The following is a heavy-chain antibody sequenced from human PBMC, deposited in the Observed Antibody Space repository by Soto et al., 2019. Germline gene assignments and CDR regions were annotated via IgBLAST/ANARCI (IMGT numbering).Heavy chain of an antibody. CDR2: IYYSGST. J-gene: IGHJ6*03. D-gene: IGHD5-12*01. V-gene: IGHV4-39*01. CDR3: ARAPYSGYDFGSERDYYYYMDV. Sequence: SETLSLTCTVSGGSISSSSYYWGWIRQPPGKGLEWIGSIYYSGSTYYNPSLKSRVTISVDTSKNQFSLKLSSVTAADTAVYYCARAPYSGYDFGSERDYYYYMDVWGKGTTVTVSS. CDR1: GGSISSSSYY.